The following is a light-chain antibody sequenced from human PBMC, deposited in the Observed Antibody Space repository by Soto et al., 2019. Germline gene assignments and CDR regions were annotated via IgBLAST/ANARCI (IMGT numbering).Light chain of an antibody. CDR1: QSVSNNY. V-gene: IGKV3-20*01. J-gene: IGKJ1*01. CDR3: QQYGSSPWT. CDR2: GAS. Sequence: ENVFTPSPGPPSLSPGERAPPPLRASQSVSNNYLAWYQQKPGQAPRLLIYGASSRATGIPDRFSGSGSGTDFTLTISRLEPEDFAVYYCQQYGSSPWTFGQGTKVDIK.